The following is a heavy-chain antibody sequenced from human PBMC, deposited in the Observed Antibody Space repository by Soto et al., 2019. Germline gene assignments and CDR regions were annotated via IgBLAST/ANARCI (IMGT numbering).Heavy chain of an antibody. J-gene: IGHJ6*03. Sequence: SQTLSLTCAISGDSVSSYSAAWNWIRQSPSRGLEWLGRTYYRSRWYNDYAVSVRSRITVNPDTSKNQFSLHLNSVTPGDTAVYYYVGTSSLQWYYMDFWDKGTTVTV. CDR2: TYYRSRWYN. V-gene: IGHV6-1*01. D-gene: IGHD1-7*01. CDR1: GDSVSSYSAA. CDR3: VGTSSLQWYYMDF.